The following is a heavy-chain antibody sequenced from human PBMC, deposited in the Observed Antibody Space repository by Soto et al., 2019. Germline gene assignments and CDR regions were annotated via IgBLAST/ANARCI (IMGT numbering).Heavy chain of an antibody. CDR3: ARQQQQLVRIGDGMDV. CDR1: GYSFTSYW. Sequence: GESLEISCKGSGYSFTSYWISWVRQMPGKGLEWMGRIDPSDSYTNYSPSFQGHVTISADKSISTAYLQWSSLKASDTAMYYCARQQQQLVRIGDGMDVWGQGTKVTVSS. J-gene: IGHJ6*02. V-gene: IGHV5-10-1*01. CDR2: IDPSDSYT. D-gene: IGHD6-13*01.